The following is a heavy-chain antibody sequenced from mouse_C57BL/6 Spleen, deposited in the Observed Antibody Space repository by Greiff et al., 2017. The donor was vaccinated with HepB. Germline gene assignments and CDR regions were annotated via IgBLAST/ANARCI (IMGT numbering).Heavy chain of an antibody. CDR2: INPSSGYT. V-gene: IGHV1-7*01. CDR1: GYTFTSYW. Sequence: VMLVESGAELAKPGASVKLSCKASGYTFTSYWMHWVKQRPGQGLEWIGYINPSSGYTKYNQKFKDKATLTADKSSSTAYMQLSSLTYEDSAVYYCARSREGTAQAPYFDYWGQGTTLTVSS. J-gene: IGHJ2*01. CDR3: ARSREGTAQAPYFDY. D-gene: IGHD3-2*02.